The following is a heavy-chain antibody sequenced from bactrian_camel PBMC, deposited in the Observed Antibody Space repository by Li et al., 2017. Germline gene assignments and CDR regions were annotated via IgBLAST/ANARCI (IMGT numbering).Heavy chain of an antibody. J-gene: IGHJ4*01. V-gene: IGHV3S1*01. CDR1: SYPYC. Sequence: HVQLVESGGGSVQAGGSLRLSCEASSYPYCMGWFRQAPGKEREGVATIYTGDDSTYYIDSVKGRFTISQDNAKNTLYLQLNNLKTDDTAMYYCALDSMGAARGQGTQVTVS. CDR3: ALDSMGAA. D-gene: IGHD3*01. CDR2: IYTGDDST.